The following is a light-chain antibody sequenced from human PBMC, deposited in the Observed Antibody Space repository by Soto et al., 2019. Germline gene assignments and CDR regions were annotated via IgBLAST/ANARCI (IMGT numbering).Light chain of an antibody. CDR1: QSISSW. Sequence: DIQMTQSPSTLSASLGDRVTITCRASQSISSWLAWYQQKPGKAPKLLIYEASSLKSGVPSRFSGSGSGTEFTLTISSLQPDDFATYYCQQYDTFSWTFGQGTKVDSK. V-gene: IGKV1-5*01. CDR2: EAS. CDR3: QQYDTFSWT. J-gene: IGKJ1*01.